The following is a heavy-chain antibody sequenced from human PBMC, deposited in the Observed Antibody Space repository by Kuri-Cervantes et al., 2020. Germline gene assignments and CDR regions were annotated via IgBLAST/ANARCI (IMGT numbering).Heavy chain of an antibody. Sequence: SETLSLTCAVSGYSISSGYYWGWIRQPPGKGLEWIGSIYHSGSTYYNPSLKSRVTISVDMSKNQFSLKLSSVTAADTAVYYCARTLLWFGEKIDYWAREPWSPSPQ. J-gene: IGHJ4*02. CDR1: GYSISSGYY. CDR3: ARTLLWFGEKIDY. CDR2: IYHSGST. V-gene: IGHV4-38-2*01. D-gene: IGHD3-10*01.